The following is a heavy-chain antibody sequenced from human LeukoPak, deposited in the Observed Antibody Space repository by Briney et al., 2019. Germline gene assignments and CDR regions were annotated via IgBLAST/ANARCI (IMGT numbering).Heavy chain of an antibody. Sequence: GGSLRLSCAASGFTFNNYAMNWVRQAPGKGLEWVSGISGSGGSTYYADSVKGRFTISRDNSKNTLYLQMNSLRAEDTAVYYCAKEDSNYDSSGYLQHWGQGTLVTVSS. D-gene: IGHD3-22*01. CDR1: GFTFNNYA. V-gene: IGHV3-23*01. CDR2: ISGSGGST. J-gene: IGHJ1*01. CDR3: AKEDSNYDSSGYLQH.